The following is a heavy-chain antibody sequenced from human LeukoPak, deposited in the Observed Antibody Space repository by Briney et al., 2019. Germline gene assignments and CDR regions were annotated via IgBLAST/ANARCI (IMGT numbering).Heavy chain of an antibody. CDR2: ISGRDGRT. CDR1: GFTFSSYA. J-gene: IGHJ4*02. V-gene: IGHV3-23*01. D-gene: IGHD6-13*01. CDR3: STSPSFGSSWYQFNY. Sequence: GGSLRLSCAASGFTFSSYAMSWVRQAPGRGLEWVSAISGRDGRTYYTDSVKGRFTTSRDNSRDTLYLQMNSLRAEDTAAYYCSTSPSFGSSWYQFNYWGQGTLVTVSS.